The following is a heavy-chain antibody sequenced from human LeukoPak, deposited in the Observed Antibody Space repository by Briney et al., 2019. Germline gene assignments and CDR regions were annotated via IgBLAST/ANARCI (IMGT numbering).Heavy chain of an antibody. CDR1: GFTFSSYA. CDR3: ARDTIYSGSYFGY. CDR2: IKQDGSEK. D-gene: IGHD1-26*01. J-gene: IGHJ4*02. Sequence: GGSLRLSCAASGFTFSSYAMSWVRQAPGKGLEWVANIKQDGSEKYYVDSVKGRFTISRDNAKNSLYLQMNSLRAEDTAVYYCARDTIYSGSYFGYWGQGTLVTVSS. V-gene: IGHV3-7*03.